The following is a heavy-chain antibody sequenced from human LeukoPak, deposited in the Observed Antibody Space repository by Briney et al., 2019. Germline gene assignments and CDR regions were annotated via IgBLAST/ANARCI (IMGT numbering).Heavy chain of an antibody. Sequence: GGSLRLSCAASGFTFSNAWMSWVRQAPGKGLEWVGFIRSKAYGGTTEYAASVKGRFTISRDDSKSIAYLQMNSLKTEDTAVYYCTRDWAVTTSDYWGQGTLVTVSS. CDR2: IRSKAYGGTT. D-gene: IGHD4-11*01. V-gene: IGHV3-49*04. J-gene: IGHJ4*02. CDR3: TRDWAVTTSDY. CDR1: GFTFSNAW.